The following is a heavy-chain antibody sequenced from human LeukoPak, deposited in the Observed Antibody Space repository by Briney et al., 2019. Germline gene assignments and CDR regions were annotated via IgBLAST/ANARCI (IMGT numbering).Heavy chain of an antibody. J-gene: IGHJ4*02. CDR2: IKQDGSEK. CDR1: GFTFSSYS. D-gene: IGHD3-22*01. CDR3: ARCPYDSSGYYSVPSHFDY. V-gene: IGHV3-7*01. Sequence: PGGSLRLSCAASGFTFSSYSMNWVRQAPGKGLEWVANIKQDGSEKYYVDSVKGRFSISRDNAKNSLCLQMNSLSAEDTAVYYCARCPYDSSGYYSVPSHFDYWGQGTLVTVSS.